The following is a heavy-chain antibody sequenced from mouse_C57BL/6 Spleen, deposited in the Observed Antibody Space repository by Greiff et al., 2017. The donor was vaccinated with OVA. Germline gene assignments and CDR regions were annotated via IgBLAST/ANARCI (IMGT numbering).Heavy chain of an antibody. Sequence: VQLQQPGAELVRPGSSVKLSCKASGYTFTSYWMHWVKQRPIQGLEWIGNIDPSDSETHYNQKFKDKATLTVDKSSSTAYMQLSSLTSEDSAVYYCARAGHGNYAWFAYWGQGTLVTVSA. V-gene: IGHV1-52*01. CDR1: GYTFTSYW. CDR3: ARAGHGNYAWFAY. D-gene: IGHD2-1*01. CDR2: IDPSDSET. J-gene: IGHJ3*01.